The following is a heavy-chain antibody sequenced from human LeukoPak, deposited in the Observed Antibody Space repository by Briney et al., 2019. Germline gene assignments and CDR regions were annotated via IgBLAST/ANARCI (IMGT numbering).Heavy chain of an antibody. V-gene: IGHV1-69*04. D-gene: IGHD1-14*01. CDR1: GGTFSSYA. CDR2: IIPILGIA. J-gene: IGHJ4*02. CDR3: ARERSRNLLFDY. Sequence: SVKVSCKASGGTFSSYAISWVRQAPGQGLEWMGRIIPILGIANYAQKFQGRVTITADKSTSTAYMELSSLRSEDTAVYYCARERSRNLLFDYWGQGTLVTVSS.